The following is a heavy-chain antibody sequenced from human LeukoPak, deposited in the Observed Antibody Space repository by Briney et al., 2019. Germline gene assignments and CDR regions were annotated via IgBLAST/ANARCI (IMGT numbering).Heavy chain of an antibody. V-gene: IGHV3-33*01. CDR2: IWYDGSNK. Sequence: GSLRLSCAASGLTFSSYGMHWVRQAPGKGLEWVAVIWYDGSNKYYADSVKGRFTISRDNSKNTLYLQMNSLRAEDTAVYYCASRSWGGGYYFDYWGQGTLVTVSS. CDR1: GLTFSSYG. J-gene: IGHJ4*02. D-gene: IGHD3-10*01. CDR3: ASRSWGGGYYFDY.